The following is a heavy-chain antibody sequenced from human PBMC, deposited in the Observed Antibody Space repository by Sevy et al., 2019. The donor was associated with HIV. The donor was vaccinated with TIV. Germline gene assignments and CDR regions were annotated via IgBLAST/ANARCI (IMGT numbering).Heavy chain of an antibody. CDR3: ARAYYKFCGGDCYLDY. CDR2: IKQDRSEK. J-gene: IGHJ4*02. V-gene: IGHV3-7*01. D-gene: IGHD2-21*02. CDR1: AFTFSNYW. Sequence: GGSLRLSCAASAFTFSNYWMSWVRQAPGKGLEWVAKIKQDRSEKYYVDSVKGRFTISRDNAKNSLYLHMHSLRAEDTAVYYCARAYYKFCGGDCYLDYWGQGTLVTVSS.